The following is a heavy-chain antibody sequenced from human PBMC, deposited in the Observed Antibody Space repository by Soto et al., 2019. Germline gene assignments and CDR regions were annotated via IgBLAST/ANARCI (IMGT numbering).Heavy chain of an antibody. CDR1: GYTFTSYG. J-gene: IGHJ3*02. D-gene: IGHD4-17*01. Sequence: ASVKVSCKASGYTFTSYGISWVRQAPGQGLEWMGWISAYNGNTNYAQKLQGRVTMTTDTSTSTAYMELRSLRSDDTAVYYCARDFGYGGNDPDAFDIWGQGTMFTVSS. CDR2: ISAYNGNT. V-gene: IGHV1-18*04. CDR3: ARDFGYGGNDPDAFDI.